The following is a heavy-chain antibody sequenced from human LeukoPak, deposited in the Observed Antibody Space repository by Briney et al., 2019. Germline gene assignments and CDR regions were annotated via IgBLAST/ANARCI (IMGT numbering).Heavy chain of an antibody. CDR1: GGSMSSFY. Sequence: SETLSLTCTVSGGSMSSFYWDWIRQPAGKGVQWIGRIYTSGVTNYNPSLKSRVIMSVDTSKNQFSLKLSSVTAADTAVYYCAREWTSGDGSGYPYYFDYWGPGTLVTVSS. D-gene: IGHD3-22*01. CDR3: AREWTSGDGSGYPYYFDY. V-gene: IGHV4-4*07. J-gene: IGHJ4*02. CDR2: IYTSGVT.